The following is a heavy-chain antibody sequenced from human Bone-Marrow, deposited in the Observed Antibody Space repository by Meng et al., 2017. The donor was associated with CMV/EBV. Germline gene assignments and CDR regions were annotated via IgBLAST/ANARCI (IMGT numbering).Heavy chain of an antibody. CDR3: AKDRSTVVTPRYYYDMDV. CDR1: GFTFSSYG. V-gene: IGHV3-30*02. Sequence: GESLKISCAASGFTFSSYGMHWVRQAPGKGLEWVAFIRYDGSNKYYADSVKGRFTISRDNSKNTLYLQMNSLRAEDTAVYYCAKDRSTVVTPRYYYDMDVWGEGTTVTVSS. CDR2: IRYDGSNK. D-gene: IGHD4-23*01. J-gene: IGHJ6*04.